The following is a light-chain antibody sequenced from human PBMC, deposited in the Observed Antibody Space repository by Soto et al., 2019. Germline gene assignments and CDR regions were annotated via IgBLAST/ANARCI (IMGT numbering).Light chain of an antibody. CDR2: DAS. CDR1: QNVSTY. V-gene: IGKV3-11*01. CDR3: QQRPNWLT. Sequence: EIVLTQSPATLSFSPGERVTLSCRASQNVSTYLAWYQQKPGQAPRLLIYDASDRATGIPARFSGSGSGTDFTLTISSLEPEDFAVYYCQQRPNWLTFGPGTKVDIK. J-gene: IGKJ3*01.